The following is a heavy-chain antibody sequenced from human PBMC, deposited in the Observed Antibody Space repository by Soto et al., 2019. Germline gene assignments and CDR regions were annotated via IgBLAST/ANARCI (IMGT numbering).Heavy chain of an antibody. CDR2: IIPILGIA. V-gene: IGHV1-69*02. D-gene: IGHD3-10*01. CDR3: AGVVRGVISRGWFDP. J-gene: IGHJ5*02. CDR1: AGTFSSYT. Sequence: GASLKVSCKASAGTFSSYTISCVRQALGQGLEWMGRIIPILGIANYAQMFQGRVTITANKSTSTVYMELSSLRSEDTVVYYCAGVVRGVISRGWFDPWGQGTLVTVSS.